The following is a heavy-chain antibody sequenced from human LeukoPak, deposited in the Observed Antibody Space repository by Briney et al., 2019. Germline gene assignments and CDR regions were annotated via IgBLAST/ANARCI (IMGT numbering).Heavy chain of an antibody. Sequence: SSETLSLTCAVYGGSFSGYYWSWIRQPPGKGLEWIGEINHSGSTNYNPSLKSRVTISVDTSKNQFSLKLSSVTAADTAVYYCASKGRKRGYCSGGSCNQPPYYFDYWGQGTLVTVSS. D-gene: IGHD2-15*01. CDR3: ASKGRKRGYCSGGSCNQPPYYFDY. J-gene: IGHJ4*02. CDR2: INHSGST. V-gene: IGHV4-34*01. CDR1: GGSFSGYY.